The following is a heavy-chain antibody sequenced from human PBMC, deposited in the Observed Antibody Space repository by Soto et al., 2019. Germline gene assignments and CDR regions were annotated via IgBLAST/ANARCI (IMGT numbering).Heavy chain of an antibody. J-gene: IGHJ6*02. D-gene: IGHD3-3*01. V-gene: IGHV1-18*04. CDR1: GYTFTSYG. CDR2: ISAYNGNT. Sequence: ASVKVSCKASGYTFTSYGISWVRQAPGQGLEWMGWISAYNGNTNYAQKLQGRVTMTTDTSTSTAYMELRSLRSDDTAVYYCARTKLTIFGVVIPYGMDVWGQGTTVTV. CDR3: ARTKLTIFGVVIPYGMDV.